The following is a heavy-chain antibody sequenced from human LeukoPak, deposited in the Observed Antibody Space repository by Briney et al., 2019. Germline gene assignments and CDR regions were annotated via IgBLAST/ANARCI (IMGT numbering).Heavy chain of an antibody. Sequence: GGSLRLSCVASGFTFAVYAMSWVRQAPGQGLEWVAGSNWNGGTTAYADSVKGRFTISRDNAKNSLYLQLNTLGAEETAFYYCARGARRGALVPAALFDTRYYFYYSMDVWGDGTPVSVSS. CDR3: ARGARRGALVPAALFDTRYYFYYSMDV. CDR2: SNWNGGTT. CDR1: GFTFAVYA. D-gene: IGHD2-2*01. V-gene: IGHV3-20*04. J-gene: IGHJ6*03.